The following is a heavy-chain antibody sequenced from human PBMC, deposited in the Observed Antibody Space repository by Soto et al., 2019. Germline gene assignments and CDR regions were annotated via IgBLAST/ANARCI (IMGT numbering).Heavy chain of an antibody. CDR1: GFTFDDYT. Sequence: GGSLRLSCAASGFTFDDYTMHWVRQAPGKGLEWISLISWDGGSTYYADSVKGRFTISRDNSKNSLYLQMNSLRTEDTALYYCAKKGQGFLGAFDIWGQGTMVTVSS. J-gene: IGHJ3*02. D-gene: IGHD3-10*01. V-gene: IGHV3-43*01. CDR2: ISWDGGST. CDR3: AKKGQGFLGAFDI.